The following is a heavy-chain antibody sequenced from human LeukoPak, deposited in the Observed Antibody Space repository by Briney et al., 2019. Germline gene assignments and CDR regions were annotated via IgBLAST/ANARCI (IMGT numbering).Heavy chain of an antibody. CDR1: GGTFSSYA. D-gene: IGHD3-3*01. CDR2: IIPIFGTA. V-gene: IGHV1-69*01. J-gene: IGHJ4*02. Sequence: ASVTVSCKASGGTFSSYAISWVRQAPGQGLEWMGGIIPIFGTANYAQKFQGRVTITADESTSTAYMELSSLRSEDTAVYYCARGPIFGVVQSAKGVRYYFDYWGQGTLVTVSS. CDR3: ARGPIFGVVQSAKGVRYYFDY.